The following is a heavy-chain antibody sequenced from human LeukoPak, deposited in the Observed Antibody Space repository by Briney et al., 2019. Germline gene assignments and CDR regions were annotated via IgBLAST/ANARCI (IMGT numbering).Heavy chain of an antibody. J-gene: IGHJ3*02. CDR1: GGAFSSYA. CDR3: ARDGPGADAFDI. CDR2: IIPIFGTA. V-gene: IGHV1-69*13. Sequence: SVKVSCKASGGAFSSYAISWVRQAPGQGLEWMGGIIPIFGTANYAQKFQGRVTITADESTSTAYMELSSLRSEDTAVYYCARDGPGADAFDIWGQGTMVTVSS.